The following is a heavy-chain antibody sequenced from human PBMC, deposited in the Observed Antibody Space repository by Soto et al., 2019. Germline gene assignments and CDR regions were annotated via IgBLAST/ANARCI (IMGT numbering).Heavy chain of an antibody. D-gene: IGHD6-6*01. CDR3: ARVEYSSSSTPFDY. V-gene: IGHV6-1*01. CDR1: GDSVSSNSAA. Sequence: SQTLSLTCAISGDSVSSNSAAWNWIRQSPSRGLEWLGRTYYRSKWYNDYAVSVKSRITINPDTSKNQFSLQLNSVTPGDTAVYYCARVEYSSSSTPFDYWGQGTLVTVSS. J-gene: IGHJ4*02. CDR2: TYYRSKWYN.